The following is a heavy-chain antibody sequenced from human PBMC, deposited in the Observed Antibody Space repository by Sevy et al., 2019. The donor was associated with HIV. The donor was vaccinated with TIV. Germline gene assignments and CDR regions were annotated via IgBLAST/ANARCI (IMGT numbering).Heavy chain of an antibody. J-gene: IGHJ6*02. CDR3: AKDTGSLYYYSGMDV. D-gene: IGHD4-17*01. Sequence: GGSLRLSCAASGFTFSSYAMSWVRQAPGKGLEWVSAISGSGGRTYYADSVGGWFTIYRGNSKNTLSLQMNSLRAEDTAVYYCAKDTGSLYYYSGMDVWGQGTTVTVSS. V-gene: IGHV3-23*01. CDR2: ISGSGGRT. CDR1: GFTFSSYA.